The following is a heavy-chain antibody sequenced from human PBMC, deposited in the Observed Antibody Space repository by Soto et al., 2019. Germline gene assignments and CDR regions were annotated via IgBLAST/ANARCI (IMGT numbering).Heavy chain of an antibody. CDR3: ARDYYGSGSHDS. J-gene: IGHJ5*01. Sequence: VGSLRLSCAASGFTLSNYWISWVRQAPGKGLEWVANIKQDGSVKYYVDSVKGRFTISRDNAKSSLYLQMNSLRAEDTALYYCARDYYGSGSHDSWGQGTLVTVSS. D-gene: IGHD3-10*01. CDR2: IKQDGSVK. CDR1: GFTLSNYW. V-gene: IGHV3-7*03.